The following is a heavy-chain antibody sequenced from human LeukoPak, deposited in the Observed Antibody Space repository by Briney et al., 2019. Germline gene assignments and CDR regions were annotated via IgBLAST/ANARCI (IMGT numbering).Heavy chain of an antibody. CDR2: INHSGST. V-gene: IGHV4-34*01. CDR1: GGSFSGYY. D-gene: IGHD3-10*01. Sequence: TTSETLSLTCAVYGGSFSGYYWSWIRQPPGKGLEWIGEINHSGSTNYNPSLKSRVTISVDTSKNQFSLKLSSVTAADTAVYYCARGRLWFGPSRNSYFDYWGQGTLVTVSS. J-gene: IGHJ4*02. CDR3: ARGRLWFGPSRNSYFDY.